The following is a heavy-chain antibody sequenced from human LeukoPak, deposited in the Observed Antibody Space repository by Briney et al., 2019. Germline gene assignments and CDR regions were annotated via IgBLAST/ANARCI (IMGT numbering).Heavy chain of an antibody. CDR2: IYADGST. D-gene: IGHD3-3*01. J-gene: IGHJ4*02. V-gene: IGHV3-66*04. Sequence: GGSLRLSCAASGFIVSDNDIKWVRQAPGKGLEWVSLIYADGSTHYTDSVKGRFSISRDNSQNTVYLQMNSPRGEDTAVYFCAKRSVPGRPGYWGQGTLVTVSS. CDR3: AKRSVPGRPGY. CDR1: GFIVSDND.